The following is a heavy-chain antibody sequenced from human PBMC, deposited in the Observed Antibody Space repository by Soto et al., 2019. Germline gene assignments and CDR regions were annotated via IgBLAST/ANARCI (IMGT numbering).Heavy chain of an antibody. CDR3: AASSITMVRGVITHFDY. CDR2: IVVGSGNT. V-gene: IGHV1-58*02. Sequence: ASVKVSCKASGFTFTSSAMQWVRQARGQRLEWIGWIVVGSGNTNYAQKFQERDTITRDMSTSTAYMELSSLRSEDAAVYYCAASSITMVRGVITHFDYWGQGTLVTVSS. CDR1: GFTFTSSA. D-gene: IGHD3-10*01. J-gene: IGHJ4*02.